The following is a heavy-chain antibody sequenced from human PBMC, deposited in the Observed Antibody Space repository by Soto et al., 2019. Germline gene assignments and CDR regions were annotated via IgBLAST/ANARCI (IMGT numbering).Heavy chain of an antibody. J-gene: IGHJ6*02. CDR2: INHSGST. D-gene: IGHD5-18*01. V-gene: IGHV4-34*01. Sequence: QVQLQQWGAGLLKPSETLSPTCAVYGGSFSGYYWSWIRQPPGKGLEWIGEINHSGSTNYNPSLKRRVTISVVTSKSKFSLRLSSVTAADTAVYYCARGGLPKSPLVRVNYGMDVWGQGTTVTVSS. CDR3: ARGGLPKSPLVRVNYGMDV. CDR1: GGSFSGYY.